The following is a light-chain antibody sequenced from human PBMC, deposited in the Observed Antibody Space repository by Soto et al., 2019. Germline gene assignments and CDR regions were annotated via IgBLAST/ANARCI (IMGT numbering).Light chain of an antibody. J-gene: IGKJ1*01. CDR1: QSLVSGDGNTY. CDR3: MQASHLPET. V-gene: IGKV2-24*01. CDR2: KIS. Sequence: DIVMTQTPLSSPVTLGQPASISCRSSQSLVSGDGNTYLIWLQQRPGQPPRLLIYKISNRFPGVPDRFSGSGAGTDFTLRISRVEAEDVGVYYCMQASHLPETFGQGTKVEIK.